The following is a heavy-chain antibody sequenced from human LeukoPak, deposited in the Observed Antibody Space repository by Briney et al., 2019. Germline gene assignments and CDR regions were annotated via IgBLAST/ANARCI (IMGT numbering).Heavy chain of an antibody. CDR2: VSYDESNK. V-gene: IGHV3-30*18. J-gene: IGHJ6*02. Sequence: GGSLKLSCAASGFTFSRHGMQWVRQAPGKGLQWVAAVSYDESNKYYADSVKGRFAVSRDNCKNTVVLQMNGLIAEETAVYYGAKDLVVIIVPYAIDYYCLDVWGQGTKVTVSS. D-gene: IGHD2-2*01. CDR1: GFTFSRHG. CDR3: AKDLVVIIVPYAIDYYCLDV.